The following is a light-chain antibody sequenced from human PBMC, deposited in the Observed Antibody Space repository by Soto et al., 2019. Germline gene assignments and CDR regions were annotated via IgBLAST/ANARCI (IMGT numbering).Light chain of an antibody. Sequence: DIQMTQSPSSLSASVGDRVTITCRASQGISNYLAWYQQKPGKVPKLLIYAASTLQSGVPSRFSGSGSGTDFTLTISSLQPEDVATYYCQKYNSAPPGYTFCQGTKLEIK. CDR3: QKYNSAPPGYT. CDR2: AAS. V-gene: IGKV1-27*01. CDR1: QGISNY. J-gene: IGKJ2*01.